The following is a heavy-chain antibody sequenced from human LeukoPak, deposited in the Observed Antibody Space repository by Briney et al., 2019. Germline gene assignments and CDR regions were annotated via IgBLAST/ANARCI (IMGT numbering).Heavy chain of an antibody. CDR2: ISYDGSNK. CDR3: AKDAAVAGTSEHDY. CDR1: GFSFSTYA. J-gene: IGHJ4*02. D-gene: IGHD6-19*01. Sequence: GGSLRLSCVASGFSFSTYAMHWARQAPGKGLEWVAVISYDGSNKYYADSVKGRFTISRDNSKNTLYLQMNSLRAEDTAVYYCAKDAAVAGTSEHDYWGQGTLVTVSS. V-gene: IGHV3-30*18.